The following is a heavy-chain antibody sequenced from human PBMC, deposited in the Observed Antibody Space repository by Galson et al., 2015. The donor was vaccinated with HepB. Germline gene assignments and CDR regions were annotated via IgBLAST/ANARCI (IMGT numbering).Heavy chain of an antibody. CDR1: GGSISSGDYY. D-gene: IGHD1-1*01. CDR3: AREGTVSIFDY. V-gene: IGHV4-30-4*01. CDR2: IYYSGST. J-gene: IGHJ4*02. Sequence: LSLTCTVSGGSISSGDYYWSWIRQPPGKGLEWIGYIYYSGSTYYNPSLKSRVTISVDTSKNQFSLKLSSVTAADTAVYYCAREGTVSIFDYWGQGTLVTVSS.